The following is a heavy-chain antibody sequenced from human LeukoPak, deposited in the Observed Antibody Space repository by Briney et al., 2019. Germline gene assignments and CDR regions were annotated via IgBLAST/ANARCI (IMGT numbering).Heavy chain of an antibody. D-gene: IGHD3-22*01. V-gene: IGHV3-33*01. CDR3: TTTARGYYFDY. Sequence: GGSLRLSCAASGFTFSSYGMHWVRQAPGKGLEWVAVIWYDGSNKYYADSVKGRFTISRDNSKNTLYLQMNSLRAEDTAVYYCTTTARGYYFDYWGQGTLVTVSS. CDR2: IWYDGSNK. CDR1: GFTFSSYG. J-gene: IGHJ4*02.